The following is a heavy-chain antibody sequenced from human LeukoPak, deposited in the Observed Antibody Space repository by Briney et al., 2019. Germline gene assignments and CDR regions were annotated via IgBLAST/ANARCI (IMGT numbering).Heavy chain of an antibody. CDR1: GFTFSSSG. J-gene: IGHJ4*02. CDR3: AKVTLLHPTFGDYDY. D-gene: IGHD3-10*01. Sequence: GGSLRLSCAASGFTFSSSGMHWVRQAPGKGLEWVAVISYDGSNKYYADSVKGRFTFSRDNSKNTLYLQMNSLRAEDTAVYYCAKVTLLHPTFGDYDYWGQRTLVTVSS. V-gene: IGHV3-30*18. CDR2: ISYDGSNK.